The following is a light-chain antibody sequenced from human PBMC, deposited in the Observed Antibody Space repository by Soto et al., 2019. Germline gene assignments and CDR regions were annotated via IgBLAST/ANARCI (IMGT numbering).Light chain of an antibody. CDR2: DAS. V-gene: IGKV3-20*01. CDR1: QSVRNSL. CDR3: HQYGSSPGIT. Sequence: DIVLTQSPVTLSLSPVQRHTLSCMASQSVRNSLLAWYQQKPGQPPRLLIYDASTRATATPERFSGSGSGTDFTLTISRLEPEDFAVYYCHQYGSSPGITFGQGTRLEIK. J-gene: IGKJ5*01.